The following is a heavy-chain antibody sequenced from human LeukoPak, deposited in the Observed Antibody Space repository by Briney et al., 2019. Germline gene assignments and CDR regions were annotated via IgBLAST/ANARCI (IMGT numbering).Heavy chain of an antibody. CDR1: GGSITDDY. D-gene: IGHD3-16*01. Sequence: PSATLSLTCTVSGGSITDDYWTWIRQPPGKGLEWIAYIHSSGSTNYNPSLKSRVTISVDTSRSQLSLKLSSVTVADTAVYYCARIEGDNSLDYWGQGTLVTVSS. J-gene: IGHJ4*02. CDR2: IHSSGST. CDR3: ARIEGDNSLDY. V-gene: IGHV4-59*01.